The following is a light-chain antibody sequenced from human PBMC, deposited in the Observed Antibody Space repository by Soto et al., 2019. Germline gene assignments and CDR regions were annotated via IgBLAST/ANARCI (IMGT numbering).Light chain of an antibody. CDR2: EVS. J-gene: IGLJ2*01. CDR1: SSDIGSYHY. CDR3: SSYASSSTLV. V-gene: IGLV2-14*01. Sequence: QSVLTQPASVSGSPGQSIAISCTGTSSDIGSYHYVSWYQHHPGKAPKLIIYEVSNRPSGVSDRFSGSNSGNTASLTISGLQAEDEADYYCSSYASSSTLVFGGGTKLTVL.